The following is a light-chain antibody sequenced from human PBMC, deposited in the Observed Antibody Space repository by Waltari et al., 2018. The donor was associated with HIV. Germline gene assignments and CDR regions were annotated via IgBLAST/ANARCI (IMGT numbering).Light chain of an antibody. V-gene: IGLV1-44*01. J-gene: IGLJ1*01. CDR3: AAWDARLNEYL. CDR1: NSNVGSDV. Sequence: QSVLTQPHSASGTPGPRVIISCSGSNSNVGSDVVNWYQQLPGVAPKLLIYGDNERRSGVRDRFSGSKSGAAAALAISDLQSEDEAEYYCAAWDARLNEYLFGTGTKVTVL. CDR2: GDN.